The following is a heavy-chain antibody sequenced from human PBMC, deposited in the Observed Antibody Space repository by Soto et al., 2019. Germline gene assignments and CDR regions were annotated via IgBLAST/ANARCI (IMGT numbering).Heavy chain of an antibody. Sequence: ASVKVSCKASGYTFTGYCMHWVRQAPGQGLEWMGWINPNSGGTNYAQKFQGWVTMTRDTSISTAYMELSRLRSDDTAVYYCARDQYSSGRNYYYYGMDVWGQGTTVTVSS. V-gene: IGHV1-2*04. CDR1: GYTFTGYC. CDR3: ARDQYSSGRNYYYYGMDV. J-gene: IGHJ6*02. CDR2: INPNSGGT. D-gene: IGHD6-19*01.